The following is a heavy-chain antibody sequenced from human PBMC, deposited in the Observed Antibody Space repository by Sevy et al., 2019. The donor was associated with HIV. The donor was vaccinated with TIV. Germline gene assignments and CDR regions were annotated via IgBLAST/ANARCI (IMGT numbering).Heavy chain of an antibody. CDR1: GFTFGDYA. CDR3: TRVLSDDFWSGNAFDI. CDR2: IRSKAYGGTT. D-gene: IGHD3-3*01. Sequence: GGSLRLSCTASGFTFGDYAMSWFRQAPGKGLEWVGFIRSKAYGGTTEDAASVKGRFTISRDDSKSIAYLQMNSLKTEDTAVYYCTRVLSDDFWSGNAFDIWGQGTMVTVSS. J-gene: IGHJ3*02. V-gene: IGHV3-49*03.